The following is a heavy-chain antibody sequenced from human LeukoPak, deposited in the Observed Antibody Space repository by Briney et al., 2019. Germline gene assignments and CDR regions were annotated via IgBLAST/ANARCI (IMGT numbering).Heavy chain of an antibody. D-gene: IGHD6-13*01. CDR1: GGAMSNYY. CDR2: IYYTWST. CDR3: ARGAAVVY. J-gene: IGHJ4*02. V-gene: IGHV4-59*01. Sequence: SETLSLTCTVSGGAMSNYYWSWIRQPPGKGLEWIGYIYYTWSTNYNPSLKSRVTISVDTSKNQFSLKLSSVTAADTAVYFCARGAAVVYWGQGTLVTVSS.